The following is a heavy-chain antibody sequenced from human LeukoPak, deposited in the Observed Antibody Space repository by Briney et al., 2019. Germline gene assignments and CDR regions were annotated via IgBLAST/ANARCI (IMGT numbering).Heavy chain of an antibody. CDR2: IFHSGST. Sequence: SETLSLTCTVSGYSISSGYYWGWIRQPPGKGLEWIGSIFHSGSTYYNPSLKSRVTISVDTPKNQFSLKLSSVTAADTAIYFCARRINSDSGYYFDHWGQGALVTVSS. CDR3: ARRINSDSGYYFDH. D-gene: IGHD2-15*01. CDR1: GYSISSGYY. J-gene: IGHJ4*02. V-gene: IGHV4-38-2*02.